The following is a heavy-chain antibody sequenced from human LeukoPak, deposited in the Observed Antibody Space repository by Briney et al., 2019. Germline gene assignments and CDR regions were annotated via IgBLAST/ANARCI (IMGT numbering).Heavy chain of an antibody. V-gene: IGHV3-64D*06. CDR1: GFVFTIYT. CDR3: VKDFGRVRGTPDS. CDR2: ISGSGNGFSI. D-gene: IGHD3-16*01. J-gene: IGHJ4*02. Sequence: GGSLRLSCSASGFVFTIYTMYWDRQAPGKGPEYVSTISGSGNGFSIYYADSVKGRFTISRDNSKNIVYLQMNGLRSEDTAVYYCVKDFGRVRGTPDSWGQGTLVTVSS.